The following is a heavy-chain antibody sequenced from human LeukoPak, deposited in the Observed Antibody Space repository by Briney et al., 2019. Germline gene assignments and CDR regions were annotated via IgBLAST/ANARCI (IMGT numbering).Heavy chain of an antibody. CDR2: ISYDGSNK. CDR1: GFTFSSYW. D-gene: IGHD3-9*01. CDR3: ARDRYFLTGYFGSDY. Sequence: PGGALRLSCVASGFTFSSYWMSWVRQAPGKGLEWVAVISYDGSNKYYADSVKGRFTISRDNSKNTLYLQMNSLRAEDTAVYYCARDRYFLTGYFGSDYWGQGPLVTVSS. V-gene: IGHV3-30*03. J-gene: IGHJ4*02.